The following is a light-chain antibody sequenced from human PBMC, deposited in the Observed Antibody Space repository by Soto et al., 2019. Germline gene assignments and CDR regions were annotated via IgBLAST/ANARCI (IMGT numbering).Light chain of an antibody. J-gene: IGLJ2*01. CDR2: DVS. CDR3: SSYTSSSALL. CDR1: SSDVGGYNY. Sequence: QSVLTQPASVSGSPGQSITISCTGTSSDVGGYNYVSWYQQHPGKAPKLMIYDVSNRPSGVSNRISGSKSGNTASLTISGLRAEDDADYYCSSYTSSSALLFGGGTQLTVL. V-gene: IGLV2-14*01.